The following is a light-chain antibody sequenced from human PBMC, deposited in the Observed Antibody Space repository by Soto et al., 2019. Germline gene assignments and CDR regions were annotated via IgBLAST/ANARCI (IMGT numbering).Light chain of an antibody. CDR2: SNN. CDR1: SPNIGSNT. Sequence: QSVLTQPPSASGTPGQRVTISCSGRSPNIGSNTVNWYQQLPGTAPKLLLYSNNQRPSGVPDRVHGSKSGTSACLAISGLQSEDYADYYCAAWDDSMNGPVFGGGTKLTVL. J-gene: IGLJ2*01. V-gene: IGLV1-44*01. CDR3: AAWDDSMNGPV.